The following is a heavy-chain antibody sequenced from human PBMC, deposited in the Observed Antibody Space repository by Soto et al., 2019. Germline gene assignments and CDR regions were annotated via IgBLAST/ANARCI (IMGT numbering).Heavy chain of an antibody. J-gene: IGHJ5*01. V-gene: IGHV4-30-4*01. CDR3: ARERVPSYIHHTWFDS. CDR2: NYYSGST. D-gene: IGHD3-10*01. CDR1: GGSISSGDYY. Sequence: SETLSLTCTVSGGSISSGDYYWSWLGQSPGKGLEWIGYNYYSGSTYYNPTLKSPVTISIDTSKNQFSLKLSSVTAADTAVYYCARERVPSYIHHTWFDSWGQGTLVTVSS.